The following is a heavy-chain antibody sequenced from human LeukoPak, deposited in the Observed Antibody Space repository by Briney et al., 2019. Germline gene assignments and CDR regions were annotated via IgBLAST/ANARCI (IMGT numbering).Heavy chain of an antibody. CDR3: AKDGSPVVATIHYFDY. V-gene: IGHV3-30*18. J-gene: IGHJ4*02. D-gene: IGHD5-12*01. Sequence: GGSLRLSCAASGFTFSNYAMSWVRQAPGKGLEWVAVISYDGSNKYYADSVKGRFTISRDNSKNTLYLQMNSLRAEDTAVYYCAKDGSPVVATIHYFDYWGQGTLVTVSS. CDR2: ISYDGSNK. CDR1: GFTFSNYA.